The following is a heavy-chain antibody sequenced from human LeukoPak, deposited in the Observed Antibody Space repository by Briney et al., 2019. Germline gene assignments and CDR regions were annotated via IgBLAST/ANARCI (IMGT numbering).Heavy chain of an antibody. CDR2: ISGSGGST. J-gene: IGHJ4*02. CDR1: GFTFSSYA. V-gene: IGHV3-23*01. CDR3: ARAPLGGSGSYSDY. Sequence: GGSLRLSCAASGFTFSSYAMSWVRQAPGKGLEWVSAISGSGGSTYYADSVKGRFTISRDNSKNTLYLQMNSLRAEDTAVYYCARAPLGGSGSYSDYWGQGTLVTVSS. D-gene: IGHD3-10*01.